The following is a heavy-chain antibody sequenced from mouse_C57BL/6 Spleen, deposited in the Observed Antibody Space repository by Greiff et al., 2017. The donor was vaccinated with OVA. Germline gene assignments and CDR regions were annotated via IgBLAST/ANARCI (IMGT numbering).Heavy chain of an antibody. D-gene: IGHD2-4*01. Sequence: EVKLLESGPGLVKPSQSLSLTCSVTGYSITSGYYWNWLRQFPGNKLEWMGYISYDGSNNYNPSLRNRISITRDTSKNQFFLKLNSVTTEDTTTYYCAGDYDYDDAMDYWGQGTSVTVSS. CDR2: ISYDGSN. J-gene: IGHJ4*01. CDR1: GYSITSGYY. CDR3: AGDYDYDDAMDY. V-gene: IGHV3-6*01.